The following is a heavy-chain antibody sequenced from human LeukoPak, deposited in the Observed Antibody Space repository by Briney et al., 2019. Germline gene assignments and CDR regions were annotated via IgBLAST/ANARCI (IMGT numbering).Heavy chain of an antibody. V-gene: IGHV4-61*02. D-gene: IGHD5-12*01. Sequence: PSETLSLTCTVSGGSISSGSYYWSWIRQPAGKGLEWIGRIYTSGSTNYNPSLKSRVTISVDTSKNQFSLKLSSVTAADTAVYYCARVAHLNLNIVANPYYMDVWGKGTTVTVSS. CDR1: GGSISSGSYY. J-gene: IGHJ6*03. CDR3: ARVAHLNLNIVANPYYMDV. CDR2: IYTSGST.